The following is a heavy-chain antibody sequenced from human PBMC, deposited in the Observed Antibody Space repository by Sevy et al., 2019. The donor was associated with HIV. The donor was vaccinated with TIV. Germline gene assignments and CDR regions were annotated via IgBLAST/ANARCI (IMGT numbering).Heavy chain of an antibody. V-gene: IGHV3-13*01. D-gene: IGHD6-13*01. J-gene: IGHJ3*01. CDR2: IGTLLDT. CDR1: GFTFSTYD. Sequence: GGSLRLSCAASGFTFSTYDMHWVRQVAGEGLEWVSGIGTLLDTYYAASVKGRFIISRDNAKNSLFLQMNSLRAGDTVIYYDARACTAAGYKSGPIDAFDVWGQGTVVTVSS. CDR3: ARACTAAGYKSGPIDAFDV.